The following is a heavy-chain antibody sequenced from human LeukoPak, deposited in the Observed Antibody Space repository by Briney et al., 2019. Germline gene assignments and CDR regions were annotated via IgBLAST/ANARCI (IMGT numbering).Heavy chain of an antibody. Sequence: GGGLRPSCSAPGITLSSYSMNWGRPAPGKGVGWGSSISSSSSYIYYADSVKGRFTISRDNAKNSLYLQMNSLRAEDTAVYYCARDQSWEYQLPGYWGQGTLVTVSS. CDR1: GITLSSYS. CDR3: ARDQSWEYQLPGY. J-gene: IGHJ4*02. V-gene: IGHV3-21*01. D-gene: IGHD2-2*01. CDR2: ISSSSSYI.